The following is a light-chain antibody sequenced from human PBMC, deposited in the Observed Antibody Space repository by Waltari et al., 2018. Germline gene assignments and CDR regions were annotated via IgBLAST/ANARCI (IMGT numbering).Light chain of an antibody. J-gene: IGKJ4*01. CDR2: GAS. Sequence: ELVMTQSPATLSLSPGERATLSCKASQNVSFNLAWYQKTPDQAPRLLIYGASTRATGIPATFSASGSGTDFTLTISSLRSEDFAVYFCQQYNYWPTFGGGTKIEIK. CDR3: QQYNYWPT. V-gene: IGKV3-15*01. CDR1: QNVSFN.